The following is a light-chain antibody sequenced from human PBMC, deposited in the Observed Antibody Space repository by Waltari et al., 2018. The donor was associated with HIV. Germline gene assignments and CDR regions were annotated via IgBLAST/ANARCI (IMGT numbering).Light chain of an antibody. CDR3: CSYAGNYPVL. Sequence: QSALTQPRSVSGSPGQSVTISCTGTSSAVGGYNDVSRYQQNPGKAPKFIIYDVTKRPSGVPDRFSGSKSGNTASLTISGLQAEDEADYYCCSYAGNYPVLFGGGTKLTVL. CDR2: DVT. J-gene: IGLJ3*02. CDR1: SSAVGGYND. V-gene: IGLV2-11*01.